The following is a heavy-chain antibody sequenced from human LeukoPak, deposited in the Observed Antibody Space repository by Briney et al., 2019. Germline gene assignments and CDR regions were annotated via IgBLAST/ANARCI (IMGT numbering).Heavy chain of an antibody. Sequence: GGSLRLSCAASGFTFSSYSMNWVRQAPGKGLEWVSSISSSSSYIYYADSVKGRYTISRDNAKNSLYLQMNSLRDEDTAVYYCARGYCSSTSCYPYYFDYWGQGTLVTVSS. CDR2: ISSSSSYI. V-gene: IGHV3-21*01. J-gene: IGHJ4*02. CDR3: ARGYCSSTSCYPYYFDY. D-gene: IGHD2-2*01. CDR1: GFTFSSYS.